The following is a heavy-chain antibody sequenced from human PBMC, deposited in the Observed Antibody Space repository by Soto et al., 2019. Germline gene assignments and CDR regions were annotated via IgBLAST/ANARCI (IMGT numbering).Heavy chain of an antibody. CDR1: GFTFSSYA. J-gene: IGHJ6*02. CDR2: ISGSGGST. V-gene: IGHV3-23*01. D-gene: IGHD1-20*01. Sequence: GGSLRLSCAASGFTFSSYAMSWVRQAPGKGLEWVSAISGSGGSTYYADSVKGRFTISRDNSKNTLYLQMNSLRAEVTAVYYCAKDNWNPYYYGMDVWGQGTTVTVSS. CDR3: AKDNWNPYYYGMDV.